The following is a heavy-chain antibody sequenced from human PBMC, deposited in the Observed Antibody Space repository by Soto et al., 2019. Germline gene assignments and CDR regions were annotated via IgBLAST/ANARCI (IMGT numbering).Heavy chain of an antibody. Sequence: QVQLQESGPGLVKPSETLSLTCTVSRGSMNNYYWSWIRQPPGKGLEWIGYIYYSGSTNYNPSLKSRVTISVDTSKNQFSLKLSSGTAADAAVYYCAGGPMGYASWGQGTLVTVSS. CDR2: IYYSGST. CDR1: RGSMNNYY. V-gene: IGHV4-59*01. CDR3: AGGPMGYAS. D-gene: IGHD3-16*01. J-gene: IGHJ5*02.